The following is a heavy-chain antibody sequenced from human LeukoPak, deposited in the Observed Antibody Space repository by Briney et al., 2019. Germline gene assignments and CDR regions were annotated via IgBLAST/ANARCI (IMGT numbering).Heavy chain of an antibody. D-gene: IGHD6-19*01. V-gene: IGHV3-21*01. J-gene: IGHJ4*02. CDR2: ISGSSSYI. Sequence: GGSLRLSCAASGFTFSNFQMHWVRQAPGKGLEWVSSISGSSSYIYYVGSVQGRFTISRDNAKNSLYLQLNSLRAEDTALYYCARARGIAVADLWGQGTLVTVSS. CDR3: ARARGIAVADL. CDR1: GFTFSNFQ.